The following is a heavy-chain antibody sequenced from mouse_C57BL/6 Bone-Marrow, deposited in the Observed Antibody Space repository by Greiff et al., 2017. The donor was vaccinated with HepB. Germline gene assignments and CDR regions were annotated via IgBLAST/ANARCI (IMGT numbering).Heavy chain of an antibody. CDR2: INPYNGGT. Sequence: VQLQQSGPVLVKPGASVKMSCKASGYTFTDYYMNWVKQSHGKSLEWIGVINPYNGGTSYNQKFKGKATLTVDKSSSTAYMELNSLTSEDSAVYYCARDYYGSSHPYYFDYWGQGTTLTVSS. V-gene: IGHV1-19*01. CDR3: ARDYYGSSHPYYFDY. J-gene: IGHJ2*01. D-gene: IGHD1-1*01. CDR1: GYTFTDYY.